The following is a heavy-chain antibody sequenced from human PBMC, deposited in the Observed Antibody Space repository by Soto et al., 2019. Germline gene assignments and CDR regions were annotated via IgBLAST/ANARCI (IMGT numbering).Heavy chain of an antibody. CDR1: GFSLSTGGGG. D-gene: IGHD2-8*02. CDR2: IYWDDDK. CDR3: AHRRSGGVCRQFYSSYYYNGRDV. Sequence: QITLKESGPALVKPTQTLTLTCTISGFSLSTGGGGVGWIRQPPGKALEWLALIYWDDDKRYSPSLRSGLTITTHTSINQVVLKITNVEPVNAPTCDCAHRRSGGVCRQFYSSYYYNGRDVSGQGATVPVS. J-gene: IGHJ6*02. V-gene: IGHV2-5*02.